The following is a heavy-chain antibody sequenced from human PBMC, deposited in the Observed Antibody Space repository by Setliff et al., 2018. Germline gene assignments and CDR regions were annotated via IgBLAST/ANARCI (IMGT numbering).Heavy chain of an antibody. J-gene: IGHJ2*01. V-gene: IGHV4-39*07. CDR1: GGSISNSTSY. D-gene: IGHD5-12*01. Sequence: PSETLSLTCTVSGGSISNSTSYWGWIRQPPGKGLEWIGSINYYGSIFDDGTTYSTYYNPSLKSRATISIDTSKSQFSLKLSSMTAADTALYYCARNPDFLQYSFDLWGRGTLVTVS. CDR2: INYYGSIFDDGTTYST. CDR3: ARNPDFLQYSFDL.